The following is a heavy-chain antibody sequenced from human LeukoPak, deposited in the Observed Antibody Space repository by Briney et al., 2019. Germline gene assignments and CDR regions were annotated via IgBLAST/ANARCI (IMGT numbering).Heavy chain of an antibody. D-gene: IGHD3-10*01. Sequence: GGSLRLSCAASGFTFDRYWTSWVRQAPGKGLEWVANINQDGSGRYFVDSVKGRFNISRDNAKNSLYLQMDSLRAEDTAVYYCARLLWVSWFGELLSPADYWGQGTLVTVSS. V-gene: IGHV3-7*01. CDR3: ARLLWVSWFGELLSPADY. J-gene: IGHJ4*02. CDR1: GFTFDRYW. CDR2: INQDGSGR.